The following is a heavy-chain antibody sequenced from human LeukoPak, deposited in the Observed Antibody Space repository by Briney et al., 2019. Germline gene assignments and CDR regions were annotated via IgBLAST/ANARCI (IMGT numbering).Heavy chain of an antibody. J-gene: IGHJ4*02. CDR2: IYSGGST. D-gene: IGHD3-22*01. Sequence: GGSLRLSCAASGFTVSSNYMSWVRQAPGKGLEWVSVIYSGGSTYYADSVKGRFTISRDNSKNTLYLQMNSLRAEDTAVYYYARALDYDSSGYLPAVYFDYWGQGTLVTVSS. CDR1: GFTVSSNY. CDR3: ARALDYDSSGYLPAVYFDY. V-gene: IGHV3-53*01.